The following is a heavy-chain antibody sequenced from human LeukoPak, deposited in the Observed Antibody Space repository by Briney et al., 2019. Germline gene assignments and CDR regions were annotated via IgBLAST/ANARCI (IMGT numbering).Heavy chain of an antibody. J-gene: IGHJ4*02. CDR1: GYTFTGQY. CDR3: ARDPTDY. Sequence: GASVKGSCKASGYTFTGQYLHWVRQAPGQGLEWMGWITPNSGGTNYAQKFQGRVTMTRDTSISTAYMEVSRLRSDDTAVYYCARDPTDYWGQGTLVSASS. V-gene: IGHV1-2*02. CDR2: ITPNSGGT.